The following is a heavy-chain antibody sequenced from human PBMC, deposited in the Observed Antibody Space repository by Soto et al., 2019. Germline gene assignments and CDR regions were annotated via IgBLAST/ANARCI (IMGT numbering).Heavy chain of an antibody. J-gene: IGHJ5*02. D-gene: IGHD6-19*01. Sequence: ASETLSLTCAVSGYSISSSNWWGWIRQPPGKGLEWIGYIYYSGSTYYNPSLKSRVTMSVDTSKNQFSLKLSSVTAVDTAVYYCARMLRGGQYSSGWYDWFDPWGQGTLVTVSS. V-gene: IGHV4-28*01. CDR1: GYSISSSNW. CDR2: IYYSGST. CDR3: ARMLRGGQYSSGWYDWFDP.